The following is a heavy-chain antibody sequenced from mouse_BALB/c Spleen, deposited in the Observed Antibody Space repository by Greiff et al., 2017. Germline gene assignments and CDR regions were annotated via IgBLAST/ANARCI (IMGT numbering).Heavy chain of an antibody. D-gene: IGHD4-1*01. V-gene: IGHV14-3*02. CDR2: IDPANGNT. Sequence: VQLQQSGAELVKPGASVKLSCTASGFNIKDTYMHWVKQRPEQGLEWIGRIDPANGNTKYDPKFQGKATITADTSSNTAYLQLSSLTSEDTAVYYCARSWDDRAWFAYWGQGTLVTVSA. CDR3: ARSWDDRAWFAY. J-gene: IGHJ3*01. CDR1: GFNIKDTY.